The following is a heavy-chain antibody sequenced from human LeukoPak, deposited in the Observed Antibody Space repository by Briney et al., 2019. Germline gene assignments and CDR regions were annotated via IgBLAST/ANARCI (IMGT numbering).Heavy chain of an antibody. CDR3: AREKIITGTTTFDY. D-gene: IGHD1-20*01. J-gene: IGHJ4*02. V-gene: IGHV4-38-2*02. CDR2: IYHSGST. CDR1: GYSISSGYY. Sequence: SETLSLTCTVSGYSISSGYYWGWIRQPPGKGLEWIGSIYHSGSTYYNPSLKSRVTISVDTSKNQFSLKLSSVTAADTAMYYCAREKIITGTTTFDYWGQGTLVTVSS.